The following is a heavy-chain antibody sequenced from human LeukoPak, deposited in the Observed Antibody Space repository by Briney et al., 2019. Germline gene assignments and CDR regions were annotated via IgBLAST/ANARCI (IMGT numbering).Heavy chain of an antibody. CDR1: GFTFSSYA. CDR2: ISYDGSNK. V-gene: IGHV3-30-3*01. CDR3: AWDDSSGIPHY. Sequence: GGSLRLSCAASGFTFSSYAMHWVRQAPGKGLEWVAVISYDGSNKYYADSVKGRFTISRDNSKNTLYLQMNSLRAEDTAVYYCAWDDSSGIPHYWGQGTLVTVSS. D-gene: IGHD3-22*01. J-gene: IGHJ4*02.